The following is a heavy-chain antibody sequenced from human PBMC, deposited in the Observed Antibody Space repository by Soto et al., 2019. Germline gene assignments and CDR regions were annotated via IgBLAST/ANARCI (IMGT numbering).Heavy chain of an antibody. Sequence: ASVKVSCKASGYTFTSYDINWVRQATGQGLEWMGWMNPNSGNTGYAQKFQGRVTMTRNTSISTAYMELSSLRSEDTAVYYCARGRYYYGSGSYYNDYWGQGTLVTSPQ. CDR1: GYTFTSYD. CDR2: MNPNSGNT. CDR3: ARGRYYYGSGSYYNDY. J-gene: IGHJ4*02. V-gene: IGHV1-8*01. D-gene: IGHD3-10*01.